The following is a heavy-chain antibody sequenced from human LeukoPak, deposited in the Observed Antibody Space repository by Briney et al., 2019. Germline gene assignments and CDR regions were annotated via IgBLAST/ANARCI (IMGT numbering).Heavy chain of an antibody. J-gene: IGHJ3*02. CDR1: GFTFSSYA. CDR2: ISGSGGST. V-gene: IGHV3-23*01. Sequence: GGSLRLSCAASGFTFSSYAMSWVRQAPGKGLEWVSAISGSGGSTYYADSVKGRFTISRDNSKNTLYLQMNSLRAEDTAVYYCARDQMGGDIVVVPAARPTLGDAFDIWGQGTMVTVSS. CDR3: ARDQMGGDIVVVPAARPTLGDAFDI. D-gene: IGHD2-2*01.